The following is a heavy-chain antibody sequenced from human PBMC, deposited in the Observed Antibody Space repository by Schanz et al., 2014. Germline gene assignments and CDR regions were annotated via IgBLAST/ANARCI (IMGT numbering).Heavy chain of an antibody. CDR2: ISGDHRNT. D-gene: IGHD1-26*01. V-gene: IGHV3-23*04. J-gene: IGHJ4*02. CDR1: GFTFSSYA. Sequence: EVQLVESGGDLVQPGGSLRLSCAASGFTFSSYAMSWVRQAPGKGLLWVSSISGDHRNTFYADSVKGRFTISRDNSRNTLYLQMNSLRAEDTAVYYCARDHTTESYYSAGPPIDYWGQGTLVTVSS. CDR3: ARDHTTESYYSAGPPIDY.